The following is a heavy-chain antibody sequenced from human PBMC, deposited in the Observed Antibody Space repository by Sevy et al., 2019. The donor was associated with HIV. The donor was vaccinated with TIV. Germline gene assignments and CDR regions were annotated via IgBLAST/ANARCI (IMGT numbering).Heavy chain of an antibody. J-gene: IGHJ6*02. CDR3: ARVSYDYVWVSYFYYYYGMDV. D-gene: IGHD3-16*01. CDR1: GYTFTSYD. Sequence: ASVKVSCKASGYTFTSYDINWVRQATGQGLEWMGWMNPNSGNTGYAQKFQGRVTMTRNTSISSAYMGLSSLRSEDTAVYYCARVSYDYVWVSYFYYYYGMDVWGQGTTVTVSS. V-gene: IGHV1-8*01. CDR2: MNPNSGNT.